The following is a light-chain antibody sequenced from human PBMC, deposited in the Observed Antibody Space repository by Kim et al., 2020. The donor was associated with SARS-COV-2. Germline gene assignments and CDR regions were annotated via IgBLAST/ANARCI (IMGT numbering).Light chain of an antibody. CDR1: TSDVGGYTY. V-gene: IGLV2-14*03. Sequence: QLIPTSFTGTTSDVGGYTYVSWYQQHPGKAPKLMIYDVSNRPSGVSIRFSGSKSGNTASLTISGLQAEDEADYYCSSYTSSSTRVFGGGTKLTVL. J-gene: IGLJ3*02. CDR3: SSYTSSSTRV. CDR2: DVS.